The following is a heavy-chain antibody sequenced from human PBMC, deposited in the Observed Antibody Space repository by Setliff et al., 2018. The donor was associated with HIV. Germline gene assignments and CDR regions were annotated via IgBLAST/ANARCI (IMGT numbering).Heavy chain of an antibody. CDR1: GITFINAA. J-gene: IGHJ4*02. Sequence: PGGSLRLSCVTSGITFINAAMAWVRQAPGKGPEWISFIYSGSSSAVFADSVKGRFTVSRDNSKNTVYLQVGSLRPDDTAMYYCARSRPYNSALDYWGQGTLVTVSS. CDR3: ARSRPYNSALDY. CDR2: IYSGSSSA. D-gene: IGHD6-25*01. V-gene: IGHV3-23*03.